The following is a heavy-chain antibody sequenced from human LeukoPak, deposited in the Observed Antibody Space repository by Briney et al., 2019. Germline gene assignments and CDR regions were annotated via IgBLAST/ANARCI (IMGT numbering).Heavy chain of an antibody. V-gene: IGHV3-21*04. J-gene: IGHJ6*03. D-gene: IGHD2-15*01. CDR1: GFTFSSYS. CDR3: ARVLRYCSGGNCYSGGLGYMDV. CDR2: ISSSGSTK. Sequence: MSGGSLRLSCAASGFTFSSYSMNWVRQAPGKGLEWVSSISSSGSTKYYADSVKGRFTISRDNAKNSLFLQMNSLRAEDTAVYYCARVLRYCSGGNCYSGGLGYMDVWGKGTTVTISS.